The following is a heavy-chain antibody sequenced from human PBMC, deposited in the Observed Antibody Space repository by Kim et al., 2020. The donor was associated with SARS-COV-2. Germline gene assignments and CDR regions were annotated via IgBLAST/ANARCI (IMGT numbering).Heavy chain of an antibody. Sequence: GGSLRLSCAASGFTFSSYAMHWVRQAPGKGLEWVAVISYDGSNKYYADSVKGRFTISRDNSKNTLYLQMNSLRAEDTAVYYCARDLPHSLVVPAAMFGPYNAFDIWGQGTMVTVSS. J-gene: IGHJ3*02. V-gene: IGHV3-30-3*01. CDR3: ARDLPHSLVVPAAMFGPYNAFDI. CDR1: GFTFSSYA. D-gene: IGHD2-2*01. CDR2: ISYDGSNK.